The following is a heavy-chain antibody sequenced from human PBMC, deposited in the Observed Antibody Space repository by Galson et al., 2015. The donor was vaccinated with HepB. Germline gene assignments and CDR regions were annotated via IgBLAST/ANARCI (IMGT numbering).Heavy chain of an antibody. CDR3: ARLRYSSSWYGWGYYYYYYMDV. CDR1: GSSFTSYW. D-gene: IGHD6-13*01. CDR2: IDPSDSYT. J-gene: IGHJ6*03. V-gene: IGHV5-10-1*01. Sequence: QSGAEVKKPGESLRISCTGSGSSFTSYWISWVRQMPGKGLEWMGRIDPSDSYTNYSPSFQGHVTISADKSISTAYLQWSSLKASDTAMYYCARLRYSSSWYGWGYYYYYYMDVWGKGTTVTVSS.